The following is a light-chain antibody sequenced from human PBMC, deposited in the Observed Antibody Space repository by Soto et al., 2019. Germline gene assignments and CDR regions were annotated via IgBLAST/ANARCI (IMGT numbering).Light chain of an antibody. V-gene: IGLV3-21*02. J-gene: IGLJ1*01. CDR2: DDS. CDR3: QVWDNDSDHHV. Sequence: SSERTQPPSVSVAPGQTARITCGGDNLGSKSVHWYQQKPGQAPVLVVYDDSDRPSGIPERFSGSNSGNTATLTISRVAAGDEADYYCQVWDNDSDHHVFGTGTKVTVL. CDR1: NLGSKS.